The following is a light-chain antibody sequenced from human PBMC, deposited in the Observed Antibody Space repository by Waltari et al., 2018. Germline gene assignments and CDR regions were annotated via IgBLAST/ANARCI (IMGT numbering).Light chain of an antibody. CDR3: QQYNSWPRT. Sequence: EIVMTQSPSTLSVSPGERATLSCRASHSVTSTLAWYQQKPGQAPRLLMYGASTRATGIPARCSGSGSGTEFTLTISSLQSEDFAVYYCQQYNSWPRTFGQGTKVEIK. CDR2: GAS. CDR1: HSVTST. V-gene: IGKV3-15*01. J-gene: IGKJ1*01.